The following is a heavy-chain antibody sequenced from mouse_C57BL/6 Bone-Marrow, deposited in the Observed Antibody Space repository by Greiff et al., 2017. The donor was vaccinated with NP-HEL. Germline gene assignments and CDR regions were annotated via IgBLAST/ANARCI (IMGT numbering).Heavy chain of an antibody. D-gene: IGHD1-1*01. CDR2: ISSGSSTI. CDR1: GFTFSDYG. Sequence: EVHLVESGGGLVKPGGSLKLSCAASGFTFSDYGMHWVRQAPEKGLEWVAYISSGSSTIYYADTVKGRFTISRDNAKNTLFLQMTSLRSEDTAMYYCARNDYGRGIYYAMDYWGQGTSVTVSS. J-gene: IGHJ4*01. V-gene: IGHV5-17*01. CDR3: ARNDYGRGIYYAMDY.